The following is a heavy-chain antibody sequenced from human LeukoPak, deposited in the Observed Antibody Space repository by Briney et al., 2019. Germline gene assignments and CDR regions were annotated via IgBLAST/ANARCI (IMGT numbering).Heavy chain of an antibody. CDR3: ARVDSSGWYEGWFDP. CDR2: IIPIFGTA. V-gene: IGHV1-69*13. J-gene: IGHJ5*02. D-gene: IGHD6-19*01. Sequence: SVKVSCKASGGTFSSYAISWVRQAPGQGLEWMGGIIPIFGTANYAQKFQGRVTITADESTSTAYMELSSLRSEDTAVYYCARVDSSGWYEGWFDPWGQGTLVTVSS. CDR1: GGTFSSYA.